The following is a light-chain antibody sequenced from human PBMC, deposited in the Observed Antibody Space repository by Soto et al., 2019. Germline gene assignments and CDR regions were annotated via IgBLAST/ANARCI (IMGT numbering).Light chain of an antibody. CDR3: QQSYTTPQT. V-gene: IGKV1-39*01. J-gene: IGKJ1*01. CDR1: QNVNSC. Sequence: DIQMTQSPSSLSASVGDRVTITCRASQNVNSCLNWYQQKSGKAPTLLIYGASNLQSGVSSRFSGSGSGTDFTLTISSLHPDDFATYYCQQSYTTPQTFGHGTKV. CDR2: GAS.